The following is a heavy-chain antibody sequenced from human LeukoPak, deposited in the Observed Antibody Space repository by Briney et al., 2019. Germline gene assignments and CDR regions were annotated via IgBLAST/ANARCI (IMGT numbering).Heavy chain of an antibody. D-gene: IGHD3-22*01. Sequence: SETLSLTCTVSSGSISTSNYYWGWVRQPPGKALEWIGNIFYSGSTYYSPSLKSRVTISLDTSRNQFSLKLNSVTAADTAVYYCAKDGDTYYYDSSGYNDYWGQGTLVTVSS. V-gene: IGHV4-39*07. CDR3: AKDGDTYYYDSSGYNDY. CDR1: SGSISTSNYY. J-gene: IGHJ4*02. CDR2: IFYSGST.